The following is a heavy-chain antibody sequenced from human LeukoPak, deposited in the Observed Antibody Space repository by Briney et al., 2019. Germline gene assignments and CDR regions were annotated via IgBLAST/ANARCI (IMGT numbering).Heavy chain of an antibody. V-gene: IGHV3-74*01. CDR2: INSDGSST. CDR1: GFTLSSYW. CDR3: ARDYGDYPITLDY. Sequence: GGSLRLSCAASGFTLSSYWMHWVRQAPGKGLVWVSRINSDGSSTSYADSVKGRFTISRDNAKNTLYLQMNSLRAEDTAVYYCARDYGDYPITLDYWGQGTLVTVSS. J-gene: IGHJ4*02. D-gene: IGHD4-17*01.